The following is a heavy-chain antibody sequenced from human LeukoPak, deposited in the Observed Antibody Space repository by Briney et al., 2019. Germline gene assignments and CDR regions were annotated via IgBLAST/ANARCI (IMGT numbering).Heavy chain of an antibody. Sequence: SQTLSLTCTVSGGSISSGSYYWSWIRQPAGKGLEWIGRIYTSGSTNYNPSLKGRVTISVDTSKNQFSLKLSSVTAADTAVYYCARVKAITGLQLEDAFDMWGQGTMVTVSS. CDR3: ARVKAITGLQLEDAFDM. J-gene: IGHJ3*02. D-gene: IGHD5-24*01. CDR1: GGSISSGSYY. CDR2: IYTSGST. V-gene: IGHV4-61*02.